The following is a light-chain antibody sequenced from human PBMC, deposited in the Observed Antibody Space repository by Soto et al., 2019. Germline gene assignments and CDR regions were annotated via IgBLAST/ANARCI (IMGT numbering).Light chain of an antibody. CDR3: SSYTGTSTLV. CDR2: EVS. V-gene: IGLV2-14*01. CDR1: GSDVGGYDY. Sequence: QSVLTQPASVAGSPGQSITISCTGTGSDVGGYDYVSWYQQHPGKAPKLLIYEVSNRPSGISNRFSASKSGITASLTISGLQSEDEADYFCSSYTGTSTLVFGTGTKVTV. J-gene: IGLJ1*01.